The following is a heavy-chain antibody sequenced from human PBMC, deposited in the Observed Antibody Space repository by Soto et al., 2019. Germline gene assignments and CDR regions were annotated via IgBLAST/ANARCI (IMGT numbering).Heavy chain of an antibody. CDR2: IYSGGST. V-gene: IGHV3-53*01. Sequence: EVQLVESGGGLIQPGGSLRLSCAASGFTVSSNYMSWVRQAPGKGLEWVSVIYSGGSTYYADYVKGRFTISRDNSKTTLYLQMNCLRAEDTAVYYCARATPRQQWLVPDYWGQGTLVTVSS. J-gene: IGHJ4*02. CDR1: GFTVSSNY. D-gene: IGHD6-19*01. CDR3: ARATPRQQWLVPDY.